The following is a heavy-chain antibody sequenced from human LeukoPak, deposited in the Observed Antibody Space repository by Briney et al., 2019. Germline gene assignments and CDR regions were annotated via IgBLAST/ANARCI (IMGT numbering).Heavy chain of an antibody. J-gene: IGHJ4*02. CDR2: ITGSGGST. Sequence: VGSLRLSCAASGFTFTSYGMSWGRQAPGKGLEWGLTITGSGGSTYYADSVKGRFTISRDNSKNTLFLQMNSLRAEDTAIYYCAKLKGRSWYGAGDYWGQGTLVTVSS. CDR3: AKLKGRSWYGAGDY. D-gene: IGHD6-13*01. CDR1: GFTFTSYG. V-gene: IGHV3-23*01.